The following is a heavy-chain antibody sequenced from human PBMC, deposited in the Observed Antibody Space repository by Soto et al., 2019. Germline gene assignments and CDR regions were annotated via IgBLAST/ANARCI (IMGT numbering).Heavy chain of an antibody. CDR3: ARGGAGRPDC. D-gene: IGHD6-13*01. Sequence: PGGSLRLSCVASGFTFSSYVMNWVRQAPGKGLEWVSYISSGRVTTNYADSVKGRFTISRDNAKSSLYLQLNSLRDDDTAVYYCARGGAGRPDCWGQGTQVTVSS. CDR2: ISSGRVTT. J-gene: IGHJ4*02. V-gene: IGHV3-48*02. CDR1: GFTFSSYV.